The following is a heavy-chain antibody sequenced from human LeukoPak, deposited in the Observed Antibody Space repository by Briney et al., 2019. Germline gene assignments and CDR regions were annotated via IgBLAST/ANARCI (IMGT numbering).Heavy chain of an antibody. J-gene: IGHJ4*02. V-gene: IGHV1-18*01. CDR2: ITAYNGNT. Sequence: ASVKVSCKASGYTFTTSGISWVRQAPGQGLEWMGWITAYNGNTKYAQKFQGRVTMTRNTSISTAYMELSSLRSEDTAVYYCATLCGKYSGYTEFDYWGQGTLVTVSS. D-gene: IGHD5-12*01. CDR1: GYTFTTSG. CDR3: ATLCGKYSGYTEFDY.